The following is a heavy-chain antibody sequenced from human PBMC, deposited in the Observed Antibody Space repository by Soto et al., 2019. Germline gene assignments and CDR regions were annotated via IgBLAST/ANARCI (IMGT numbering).Heavy chain of an antibody. V-gene: IGHV4-59*01. J-gene: IGHJ4*01. CDR2: IYNSGNT. Sequence: SETLSLTCTVTGASTSRYYWSWTRQSPGKGLEWIGYIYNSGNTNYNPSLKSRVTMSVDTSKNQFSLNLSSVTAADTAVYYCASGDSLGDVEYLGPGNLVT. CDR1: GASTSRYY. CDR3: ASGDSLGDVEY. D-gene: IGHD4-17*01.